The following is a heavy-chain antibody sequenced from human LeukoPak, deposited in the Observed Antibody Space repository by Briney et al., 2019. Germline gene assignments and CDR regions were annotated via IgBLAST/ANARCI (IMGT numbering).Heavy chain of an antibody. CDR1: GGSFSGYY. CDR2: INHSGST. J-gene: IGHJ1*01. D-gene: IGHD2-2*01. V-gene: IGHV4-34*01. Sequence: SETLSLTCAVYGGSFSGYYWSWIRQPPGKGLEWIGEINHSGSTNYNPSLKSPVTISVDTSKNQFSLKLSSVTAADTAVYYCARASTPRRYCSSTSCYSEYFQHWGQGTLVTVSS. CDR3: ARASTPRRYCSSTSCYSEYFQH.